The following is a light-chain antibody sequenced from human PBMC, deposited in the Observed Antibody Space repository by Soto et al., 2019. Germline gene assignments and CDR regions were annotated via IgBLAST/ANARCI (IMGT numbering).Light chain of an antibody. J-gene: IGKJ4*01. CDR3: QKYNSASLT. CDR2: ATS. Sequence: DVQMTQSPSSLSAFVGDRVTITCRASQGIAPYLAWFQQKPGKVPKLLIYATSTLQSGVPSRFSGSGSGTDFTLTINSLQPEDGGTYYCQKYNSASLTFGGGTKVEIK. V-gene: IGKV1-27*01. CDR1: QGIAPY.